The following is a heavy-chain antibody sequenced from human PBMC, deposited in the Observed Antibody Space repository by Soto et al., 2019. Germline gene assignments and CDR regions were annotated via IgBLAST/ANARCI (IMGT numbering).Heavy chain of an antibody. CDR2: IPSRGRP. CDR3: ARDTYSGYDFGL. V-gene: IGHV4-30-4*01. CDR1: GASVAGGSYY. Sequence: QVQLRESGPGLVKPSQTLSLTCSVSGASVAGGSYYWSWVRQPPGKGLEWIGYIPSRGRPFYNPSLPSRGRISADTSKNQPSPQLTSVTAADTAVYYCARDTYSGYDFGLWGQGTLVTVSS. D-gene: IGHD5-12*01. J-gene: IGHJ5*02.